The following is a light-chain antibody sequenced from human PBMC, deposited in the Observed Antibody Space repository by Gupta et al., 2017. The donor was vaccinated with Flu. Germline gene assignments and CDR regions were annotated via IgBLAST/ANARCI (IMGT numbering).Light chain of an antibody. CDR2: RNN. V-gene: IGLV1-47*01. Sequence: QSVLTKPPSASGTPGQRVTISCSGSSSNIGSNYVYWYQQRPGTAPKLLIYRNNQRPSGVPDRFSGSKSGTSASLAISGLRSEDEADYYCAAWDDSLSGVVFGGGTKLTVL. J-gene: IGLJ2*01. CDR1: SSNIGSNY. CDR3: AAWDDSLSGVV.